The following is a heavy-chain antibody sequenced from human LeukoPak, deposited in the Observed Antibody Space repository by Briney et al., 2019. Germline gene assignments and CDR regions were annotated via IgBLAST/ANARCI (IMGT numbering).Heavy chain of an antibody. CDR2: INPNSGGT. V-gene: IGHV1-2*02. Sequence: ASVKVSCKASGYTFTGYYMHWVRQAPGQGLEWMGWINPNSGGTNYAQKFQGRVTMTRDTSISTAYMELSRLRSDDTAVYYCARDPYGSSLTFIFDYWGQGTLVTVSS. D-gene: IGHD3-10*01. CDR3: ARDPYGSSLTFIFDY. CDR1: GYTFTGYY. J-gene: IGHJ4*02.